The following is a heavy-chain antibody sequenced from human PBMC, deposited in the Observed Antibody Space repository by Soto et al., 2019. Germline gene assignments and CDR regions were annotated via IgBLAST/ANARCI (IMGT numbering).Heavy chain of an antibody. D-gene: IGHD3-10*01. CDR3: AREVQVHTPVLAR. CDR1: GGTFSNYA. CDR2: IAPMFGKA. V-gene: IGHV1-69*01. Sequence: QVQLVQSGAEVKRPGSSVKVACKASGGTFSNYAINWVRQAPGHGLEWMGDIAPMFGKANYAQKFQGRVTITADESTSTAYMELSGLTSAATALYYCAREVQVHTPVLARWGQGTLVTVSS. J-gene: IGHJ4*02.